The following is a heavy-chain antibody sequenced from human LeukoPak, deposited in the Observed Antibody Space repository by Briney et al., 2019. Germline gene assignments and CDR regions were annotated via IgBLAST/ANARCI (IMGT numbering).Heavy chain of an antibody. V-gene: IGHV3-30*04. CDR3: ARDRGSSGWYPSNYYYYYGMDV. D-gene: IGHD6-19*01. CDR1: GFTFSSYA. CDR2: ISYDGSNK. Sequence: GGSLRLSCAASGFTFSSYAMHWVRQAPGKGLEWVAVISYDGSNKYYADSVKGRFTISRDNSKNTLYLQMNSLRAEDTAVYYCARDRGSSGWYPSNYYYYYGMDVWGQGTTVTVSS. J-gene: IGHJ6*02.